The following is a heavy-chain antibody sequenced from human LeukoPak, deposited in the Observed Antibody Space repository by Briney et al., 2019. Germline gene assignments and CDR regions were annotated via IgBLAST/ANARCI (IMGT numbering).Heavy chain of an antibody. V-gene: IGHV5-51*01. D-gene: IGHD1-7*01. CDR1: GYSFTSYW. CDR2: IYPGDSDT. CDR3: ARSTTETSNYYYYYGMDV. Sequence: GESLKISCKGSGYSFTSYWIGWVRQMPGKGLEWMGIIYPGDSDTRYSPSFQGQVTISADKSISTAYLQWSSLKASDTAMYYCARSTTETSNYYYYYGMDVWGQGTTVTVSS. J-gene: IGHJ6*02.